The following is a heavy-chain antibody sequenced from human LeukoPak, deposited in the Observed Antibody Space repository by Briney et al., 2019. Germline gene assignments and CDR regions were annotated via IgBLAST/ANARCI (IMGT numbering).Heavy chain of an antibody. Sequence: SETLSLTCAVYGGSFSGYYWSWIRQPPGKGLEWIGEINHSGSTNYNPSLKSRVTISVDTSKNQFSLKLSSVTAADTAVYYCARGADIVVVPAASPWFDPWGQGTLVTVSS. J-gene: IGHJ5*02. V-gene: IGHV4-34*01. CDR1: GGSFSGYY. CDR2: INHSGST. D-gene: IGHD2-2*01. CDR3: ARGADIVVVPAASPWFDP.